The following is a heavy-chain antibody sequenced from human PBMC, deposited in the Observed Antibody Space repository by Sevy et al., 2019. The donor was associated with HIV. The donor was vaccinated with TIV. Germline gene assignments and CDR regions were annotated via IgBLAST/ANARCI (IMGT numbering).Heavy chain of an antibody. Sequence: ASMKVSCKASGYNFIDYYIHWLRQAPGNGLEWLGWINPKTGGTNLSQKFQGRLTMTTDTSTSTAYMELTRLRSGDSLTKADRATYFCAGTLSGYDFNYFDYWGQGTLVTVSS. CDR1: GYNFIDYY. CDR2: INPKTGGT. V-gene: IGHV1-2*02. J-gene: IGHJ4*02. CDR3: RATYFCAGTLSGYDFNYFDY. D-gene: IGHD5-12*01.